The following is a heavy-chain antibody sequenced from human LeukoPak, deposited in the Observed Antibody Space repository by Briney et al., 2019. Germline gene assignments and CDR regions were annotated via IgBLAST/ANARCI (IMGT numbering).Heavy chain of an antibody. V-gene: IGHV3-30*18. CDR1: RFTFSSYG. Sequence: PGGSLRLSCAASRFTFSSYGMHWVRQAPGKGLEWVAVISYDGSNKYYADSVKGRFTISRDNSKNTLYLQMNSLRAEDTAVYYCAKLSSTSSPSFYWGQGTLVTVSS. CDR2: ISYDGSNK. J-gene: IGHJ4*02. D-gene: IGHD2-2*01. CDR3: AKLSSTSSPSFY.